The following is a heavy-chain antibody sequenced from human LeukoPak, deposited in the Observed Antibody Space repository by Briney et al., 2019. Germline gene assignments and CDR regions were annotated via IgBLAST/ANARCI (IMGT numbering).Heavy chain of an antibody. J-gene: IGHJ1*01. Sequence: SETLSLTCTVSGGSMSGYFWSWIRQPPGKGLEWLGYIYYSGSTNYNPSLKSRVPISVDTSKNQFSLKLSSVTAADTAVYYCARSITSSWYGDFQHWGQGTLVTVSS. CDR1: GGSMSGYF. CDR3: ARSITSSWYGDFQH. CDR2: IYYSGST. D-gene: IGHD6-13*01. V-gene: IGHV4-59*01.